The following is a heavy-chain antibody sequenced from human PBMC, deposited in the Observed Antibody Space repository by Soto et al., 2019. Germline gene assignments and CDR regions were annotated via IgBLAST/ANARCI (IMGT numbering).Heavy chain of an antibody. J-gene: IGHJ4*02. CDR3: AGRYYGSGSYDY. V-gene: IGHV4-39*01. CDR1: GGSISSSSYY. Sequence: QLQLQESGPGLVKPSETLSLTCTVSGGSISSSSYYWGWIRQPPGKGLEWIGSIYYSGSTYYNPSRQSRVTIYVDTSKNQFSLKLSSVTAADTAVYYCAGRYYGSGSYDYWGQGTLVTVSS. CDR2: IYYSGST. D-gene: IGHD3-10*01.